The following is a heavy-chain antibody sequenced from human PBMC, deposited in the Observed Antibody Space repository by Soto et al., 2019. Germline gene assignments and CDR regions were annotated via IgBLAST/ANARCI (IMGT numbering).Heavy chain of an antibody. CDR2: ISGSGGST. Sequence: GGSLRLSCAASGFTFSSYAMSWVRQAPGKGLEWVSAISGSGGSTYYADSVKGRLTISRDNSKNRLYLQMISLRAEDTAVYYCAKDLYYYGSGSYGDYWGQGTLVTVSS. J-gene: IGHJ4*02. V-gene: IGHV3-23*01. CDR1: GFTFSSYA. D-gene: IGHD3-10*01. CDR3: AKDLYYYGSGSYGDY.